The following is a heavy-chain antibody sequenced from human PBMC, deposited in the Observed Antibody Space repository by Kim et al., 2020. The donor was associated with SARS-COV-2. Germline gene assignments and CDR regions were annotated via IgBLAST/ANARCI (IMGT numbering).Heavy chain of an antibody. J-gene: IGHJ4*02. CDR1: GLTFSDHY. CDR3: GDFGAGY. Sequence: GGSLRLSCVVSGLTFSDHYMDWVRQAPGKGLEWLGRIRTKGQSYSTEYAASVKGRFTISRDDSKNSLYLQMNSLKTGDTAVYSCGDFGAGYWGQGTLVT. D-gene: IGHD2-15*01. CDR2: IRTKGQSYST. V-gene: IGHV3-72*01.